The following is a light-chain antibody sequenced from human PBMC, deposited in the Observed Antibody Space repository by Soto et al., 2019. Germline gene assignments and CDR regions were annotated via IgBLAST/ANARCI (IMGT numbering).Light chain of an antibody. V-gene: IGKV3-11*01. CDR2: DAS. J-gene: IGKJ1*01. CDR1: QSIGLA. CDR3: QQRTDRPPWT. Sequence: EIVMTQSPATVSVSPGERATLSCTASQSIGLAIAWYQHKPGQAPRLLIFDASQRATGIPARFRGSGSGTDFTLSISSLEPEDFAVYYCQQRTDRPPWTFGQGTKVDIK.